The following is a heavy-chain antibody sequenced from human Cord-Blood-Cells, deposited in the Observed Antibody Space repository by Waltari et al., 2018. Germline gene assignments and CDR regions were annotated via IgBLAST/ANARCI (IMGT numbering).Heavy chain of an antibody. Sequence: QVQLVQSGAEVKKPGASVKVSCKASGYTFTSYDINWVRQATGHGLEWMGWKNPNSGNKGYAQKFQGRVTMTRNTAISTAYMELSSLRSEDTAVYYCARTIHEYISSSPAFDIWGQGTMVTVSS. CDR1: GYTFTSYD. CDR2: KNPNSGNK. CDR3: ARTIHEYISSSPAFDI. D-gene: IGHD6-6*01. J-gene: IGHJ3*02. V-gene: IGHV1-8*01.